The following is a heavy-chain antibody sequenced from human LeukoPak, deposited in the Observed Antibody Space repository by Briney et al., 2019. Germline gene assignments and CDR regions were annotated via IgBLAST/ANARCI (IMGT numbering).Heavy chain of an antibody. J-gene: IGHJ4*02. D-gene: IGHD3-3*02. Sequence: GGSLRLSCAASEFTFSNYALHWVRQAPGKGLQWVAVISYDGNTIHYADSVKGRFIISRDTSKNTLYLEMNSLRAEDSAVYYCARDFFHSDISRPFDYWGQGTLVTVSS. CDR2: ISYDGNTI. V-gene: IGHV3-30-3*01. CDR1: EFTFSNYA. CDR3: ARDFFHSDISRPFDY.